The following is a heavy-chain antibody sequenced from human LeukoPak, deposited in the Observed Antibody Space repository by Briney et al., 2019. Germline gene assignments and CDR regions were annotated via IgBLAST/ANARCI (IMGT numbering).Heavy chain of an antibody. CDR3: ARSDYGDYSHLFDY. Sequence: SETLSLTCTVSGGSISSGGYYWSWIRQHPGKGLEWIGYIYDSGSTYYNPSLKSRVTISVDTSKNQFSLKLSSVTAADTAVYYCARSDYGDYSHLFDYWGQGTLVTVSS. J-gene: IGHJ4*02. V-gene: IGHV4-31*03. CDR2: IYDSGST. CDR1: GGSISSGGYY. D-gene: IGHD4-17*01.